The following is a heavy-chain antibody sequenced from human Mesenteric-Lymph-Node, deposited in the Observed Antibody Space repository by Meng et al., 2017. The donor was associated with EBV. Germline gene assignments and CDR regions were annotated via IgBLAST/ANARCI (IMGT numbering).Heavy chain of an antibody. Sequence: QLQLQESRSGLVKPSQTLSLTRTVSGGSVNSGGYSWSWIRQSPEKGLEWIGYVHHSGLTYYNPSLETRVIISLERSKNQFSLKLTSVTAADTAVYYCAGGDYVNQFNYWGQGTLVTVSS. J-gene: IGHJ4*02. CDR2: VHHSGLT. CDR1: GGSVNSGGYS. D-gene: IGHD4-17*01. V-gene: IGHV4-30-2*06. CDR3: AGGDYVNQFNY.